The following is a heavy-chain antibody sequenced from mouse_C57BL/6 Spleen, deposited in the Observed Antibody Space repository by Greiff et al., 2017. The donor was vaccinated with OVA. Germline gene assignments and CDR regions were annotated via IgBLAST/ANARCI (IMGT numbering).Heavy chain of an antibody. J-gene: IGHJ1*03. CDR1: GFNIKDDY. CDR2: IDPENGDT. Sequence: VQLQQSGAELVRPGASVKLSCTASGFNIKDDYTHWVKQRPEQGLEWIGWIDPENGDTEYASKFQGKATITADTSSNTAYLQLSSLTSEDTAVYYCTTEGGRGYFDVWGTGTTVTVSS. D-gene: IGHD3-3*01. CDR3: TTEGGRGYFDV. V-gene: IGHV14-4*01.